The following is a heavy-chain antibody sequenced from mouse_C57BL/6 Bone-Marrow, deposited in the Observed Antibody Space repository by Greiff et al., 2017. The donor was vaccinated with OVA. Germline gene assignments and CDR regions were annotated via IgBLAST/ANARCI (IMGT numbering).Heavy chain of an antibody. CDR3: ARVLEGRYAMDY. D-gene: IGHD2-14*01. CDR2: INPSNGGT. Sequence: QVQLQQPGTDLVKPGASVKLSCKASGYTFTSYWMHWVKQRPGQGLEWIGNINPSNGGTNYNEKFKSKATLTVDKSSSTAYMQLSSLTSEDSAVYYCARVLEGRYAMDYWGQGTSVTVSS. J-gene: IGHJ4*01. V-gene: IGHV1-53*01. CDR1: GYTFTSYW.